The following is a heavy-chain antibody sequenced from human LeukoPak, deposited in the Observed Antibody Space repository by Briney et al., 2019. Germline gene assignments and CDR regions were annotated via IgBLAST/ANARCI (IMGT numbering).Heavy chain of an antibody. CDR1: GGSISSYY. CDR3: ARDLWFGELWNWFDP. CDR2: IYTSGST. D-gene: IGHD3-10*01. V-gene: IGHV4-4*07. J-gene: IGHJ5*02. Sequence: SETLSLTCTVSGGSISSYYWSWIRQPAGKGLEWIGRIYTSGSTNYNPSLKSRVTMSVDTSKNQFSLKLSSVTAADTVVYYCARDLWFGELWNWFDPWGQGTLVTVSS.